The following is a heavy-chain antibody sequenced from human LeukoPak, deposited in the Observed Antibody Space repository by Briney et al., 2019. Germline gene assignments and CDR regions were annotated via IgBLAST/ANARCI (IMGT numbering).Heavy chain of an antibody. Sequence: PGGSLRLSCAAYRFTFSSYSMNWVRQAPGKGLEWVSSISSSRSYIYYADSVKGRFTISRDNAKNSLYLQMNSLRAEDTSVYSCASDTLVGATIGRTFDYWGQGTLVTVSS. CDR2: ISSSRSYI. J-gene: IGHJ4*02. CDR1: RFTFSSYS. D-gene: IGHD1-26*01. V-gene: IGHV3-21*01. CDR3: ASDTLVGATIGRTFDY.